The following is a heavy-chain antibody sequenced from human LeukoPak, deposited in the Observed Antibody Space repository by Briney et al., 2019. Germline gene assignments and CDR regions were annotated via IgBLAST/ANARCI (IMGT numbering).Heavy chain of an antibody. J-gene: IGHJ4*02. CDR2: VYYNGIT. CDR3: ARLETLAARRVD. Sequence: SETLSLTCTVPGGSISSGTFYWGWIRQPPGKGPEWIGSVYYNGITYYNPSLKSRVTMSVDTSRTQFSLKLNSVTAADTAVYYCARLETLAARRVDWGQGTLVTVSS. V-gene: IGHV4-39*01. D-gene: IGHD6-6*01. CDR1: GGSISSGTFY.